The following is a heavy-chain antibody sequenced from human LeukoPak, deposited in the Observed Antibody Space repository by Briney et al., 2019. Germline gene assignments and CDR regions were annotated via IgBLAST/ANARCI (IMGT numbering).Heavy chain of an antibody. J-gene: IGHJ6*03. CDR1: GFTFSSYA. Sequence: GGSLRLSCAASGFTFSSYAMSWVRQAPGKGLEWVSAISGSGGSTYYADSVKGRFTISRDNSKNTLYLQMNSLQTEDTAVYYCTRVSYNDFWSGYSRYVYHNMDVWGKGTTVTVSS. CDR3: TRVSYNDFWSGYSRYVYHNMDV. V-gene: IGHV3-23*01. D-gene: IGHD3-3*01. CDR2: ISGSGGST.